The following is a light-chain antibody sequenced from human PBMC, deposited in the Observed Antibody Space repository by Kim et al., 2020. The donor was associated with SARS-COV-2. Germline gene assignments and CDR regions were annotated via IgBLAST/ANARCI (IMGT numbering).Light chain of an antibody. CDR3: CSYAGSSTLV. V-gene: IGLV2-23*02. CDR2: EVS. Sequence: GQSITISCTETSSDVGSYNLVSWYQQHPGKAPNLMIYEVSKRPSGVSNRFSGSKSGNTASLTISGLQAEDEADYYCCSYAGSSTLVFVGGTQLTVL. J-gene: IGLJ2*01. CDR1: SSDVGSYNL.